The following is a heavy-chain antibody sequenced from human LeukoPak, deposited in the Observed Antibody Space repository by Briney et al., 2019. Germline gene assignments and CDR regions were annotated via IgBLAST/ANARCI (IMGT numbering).Heavy chain of an antibody. D-gene: IGHD6-6*01. CDR3: ARGGIAARRRSIDY. V-gene: IGHV4-34*01. CDR1: GGSFSGYY. Sequence: SETLSLTCVVYGGSFSGYYWSWIRQPPGKGLEWIGEINHSGSANYNPSLKSRVTISVDTSKNQFSLKLSSVTAADTAVYYCARGGIAARRRSIDYWGQGTLVTVSS. CDR2: INHSGSA. J-gene: IGHJ4*02.